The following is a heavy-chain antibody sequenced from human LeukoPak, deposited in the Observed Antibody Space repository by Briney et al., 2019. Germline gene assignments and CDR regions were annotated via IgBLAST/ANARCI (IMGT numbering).Heavy chain of an antibody. CDR3: ARGRYSPTIFDY. CDR2: IYSGGST. V-gene: IGHV3-53*01. Sequence: GGSLRLSCVASGFTVSSNYMSWVRQAPGKGLEWVSVIYSGGSTYYADSVKGRFSISRDNSKNTLYLQMNSLRAEDTAVYYCARGRYSPTIFDYWGQGTLVTVSS. D-gene: IGHD3-9*01. J-gene: IGHJ4*02. CDR1: GFTVSSNY.